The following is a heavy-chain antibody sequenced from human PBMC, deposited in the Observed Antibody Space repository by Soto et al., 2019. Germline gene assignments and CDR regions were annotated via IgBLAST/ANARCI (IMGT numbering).Heavy chain of an antibody. CDR3: NTDYSNILADY. D-gene: IGHD4-4*01. Sequence: VGSLRLSCAASGFTFSSYAMRWVRQAPGKGLERVSSISVSGDRTYYADSVKGRFTISRDNSKNTLYLQMNSLKTKDTAVYYSNTDYSNILADYWCQGTLVTVST. J-gene: IGHJ4*02. V-gene: IGHV3-23*01. CDR1: GFTFSSYA. CDR2: ISVSGDRT.